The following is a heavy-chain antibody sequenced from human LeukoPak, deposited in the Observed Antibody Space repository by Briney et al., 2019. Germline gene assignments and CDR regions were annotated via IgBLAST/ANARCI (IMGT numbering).Heavy chain of an antibody. D-gene: IGHD1-26*01. J-gene: IGHJ6*02. Sequence: PSETLSLTCSISGGSMSRFYWTWIRQSPGKGLEWIGYVHNTGGTNYNPSLKSRVTIAVDTSKNQFSLKLSSVVAADTAVYYCARGSGIVGAYFYYCGMDVWGQGTTVTVSS. CDR1: GGSMSRFY. V-gene: IGHV4-59*01. CDR2: VHNTGGT. CDR3: ARGSGIVGAYFYYCGMDV.